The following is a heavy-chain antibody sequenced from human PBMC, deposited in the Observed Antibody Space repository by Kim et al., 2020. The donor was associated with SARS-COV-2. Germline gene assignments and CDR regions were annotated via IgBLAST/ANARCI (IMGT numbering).Heavy chain of an antibody. J-gene: IGHJ4*02. Sequence: GGSLRLSCAASGFTFSSYGMHWVRQAPGKGLEWVAVIWYDGSNKYYADSVKGRFTISRDNSKNTLYLQMNSLRAEDTAVYYCAREGAAVAGTSGYFDYWGQGTLVTVSS. CDR1: GFTFSSYG. D-gene: IGHD6-19*01. CDR3: AREGAAVAGTSGYFDY. CDR2: IWYDGSNK. V-gene: IGHV3-33*01.